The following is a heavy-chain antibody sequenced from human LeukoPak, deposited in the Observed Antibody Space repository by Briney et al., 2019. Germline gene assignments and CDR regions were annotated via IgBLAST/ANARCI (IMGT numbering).Heavy chain of an antibody. CDR1: GFTFSSYG. V-gene: IGHV3-23*01. J-gene: IGHJ4*02. CDR3: AKDPNYYDSSY. Sequence: TGGSLRLSCAASGFTFSSYGMHWVRQAPGKGLEWVSAISGSGGSTYYADSVKGRFTISRDNSKNTLYLQMNSLRAEDTAVYYCAKDPNYYDSSYWGQGTLVTVSS. CDR2: ISGSGGST. D-gene: IGHD3-22*01.